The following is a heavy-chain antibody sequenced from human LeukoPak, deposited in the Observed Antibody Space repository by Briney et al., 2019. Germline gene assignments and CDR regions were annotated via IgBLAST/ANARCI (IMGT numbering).Heavy chain of an antibody. CDR2: ISGSGGST. Sequence: GGSLRLSCAASGFTFFNYGMNWVRQAPGKGLEWVSAISGSGGSTYYADSVKGRFTISRDDSKNTLYLQMNSLRAEDTAVYYCASRKEYNWNFDYWGQGTLVTVSS. V-gene: IGHV3-23*01. J-gene: IGHJ4*02. D-gene: IGHD1-1*01. CDR1: GFTFFNYG. CDR3: ASRKEYNWNFDY.